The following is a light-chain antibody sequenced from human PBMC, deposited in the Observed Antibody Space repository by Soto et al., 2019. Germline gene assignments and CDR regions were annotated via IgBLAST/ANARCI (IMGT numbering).Light chain of an antibody. J-gene: IGKJ1*01. Sequence: EIVMTQSPATLSVSPGERATLSCRASQSVSRDLAWYQQKPGQAPRLLIYGASTRAAGIPARFSGSGSGTEFTLTISSLQSEDFAVYYCQQYTNWPPWTFGRGTKVELK. CDR2: GAS. CDR3: QQYTNWPPWT. CDR1: QSVSRD. V-gene: IGKV3-15*01.